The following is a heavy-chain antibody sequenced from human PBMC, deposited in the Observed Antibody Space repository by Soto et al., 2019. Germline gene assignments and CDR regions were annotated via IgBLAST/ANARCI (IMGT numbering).Heavy chain of an antibody. Sequence: PSQTLSLTCVISGDSVSSNSAAWNWIRQSPSRGLEWLGRTYYRTRWYYDYAVSVKSRITVNPDTSKNQFSLQLTSVTPEDTAVYYCAGTTSYYWYYMDVWGKGTTVTVSS. CDR2: TYYRTRWYY. CDR3: AGTTSYYWYYMDV. D-gene: IGHD1-1*01. CDR1: GDSVSSNSAA. J-gene: IGHJ6*03. V-gene: IGHV6-1*01.